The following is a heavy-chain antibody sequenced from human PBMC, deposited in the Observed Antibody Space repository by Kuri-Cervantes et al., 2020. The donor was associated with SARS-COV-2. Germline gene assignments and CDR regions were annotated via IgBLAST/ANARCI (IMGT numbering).Heavy chain of an antibody. Sequence: SETLSLTCTVSGGSISSGDYYWSWIRQPPGKGLEWIGYIYYSGSTYYNPSLKSRVTISVDTSKNQFSLKLSSVTAADTAVYYCARQEWELGFDPWGQGTLVTVSS. V-gene: IGHV4-30-4*01. D-gene: IGHD1-26*01. CDR2: IYYSGST. CDR3: ARQEWELGFDP. CDR1: GGSISSGDYY. J-gene: IGHJ5*02.